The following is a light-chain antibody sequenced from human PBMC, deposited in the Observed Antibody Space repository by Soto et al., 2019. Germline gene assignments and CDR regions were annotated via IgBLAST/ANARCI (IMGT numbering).Light chain of an antibody. Sequence: QPVLTQPASVSGSPGQSITISCTGTSSDVGAYNYVSWYQQHPGKAPKLMIYDVRDRPSGVSNRFSGSKSGNTASLTISGLQAEDEADYYCSSYRSSSTPVVFGGGTKLTVL. CDR1: SSDVGAYNY. CDR3: SSYRSSSTPVV. V-gene: IGLV2-14*03. J-gene: IGLJ2*01. CDR2: DVR.